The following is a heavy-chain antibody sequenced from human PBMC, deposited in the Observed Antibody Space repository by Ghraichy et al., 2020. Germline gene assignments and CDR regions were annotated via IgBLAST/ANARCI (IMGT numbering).Heavy chain of an antibody. D-gene: IGHD3-3*01. J-gene: IGHJ4*02. Sequence: SETLSLTCSVSGTSVSSGGYFWNWLRQHPGKGLEWIGCVYYTGAAYYSPSLRSRVTISLDTSQHHFSLKLASVSAADTALYYCARGRFGSFSFDDWGQGALITVSS. CDR1: GTSVSSGGYF. V-gene: IGHV4-31*03. CDR3: ARGRFGSFSFDD. CDR2: VYYTGAA.